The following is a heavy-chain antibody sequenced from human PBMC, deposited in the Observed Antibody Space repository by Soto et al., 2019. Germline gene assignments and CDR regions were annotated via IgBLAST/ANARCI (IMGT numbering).Heavy chain of an antibody. V-gene: IGHV1-69*12. CDR2: IIPFFATS. CDR1: GGNFRSES. D-gene: IGHD2-21*02. J-gene: IGHJ3*02. CDR3: ARGHEFGGNSDAYGT. Sequence: QVQLVQSGAEVKKPGSSVKVSCKASGGNFRSESINWVRQAPGQGLEWMGGIIPFFATSDYAQKFQGRLTTTADQSTTTAYMEPSSLRSQDTAVYYCARGHEFGGNSDAYGTWGQGTMVTVSS.